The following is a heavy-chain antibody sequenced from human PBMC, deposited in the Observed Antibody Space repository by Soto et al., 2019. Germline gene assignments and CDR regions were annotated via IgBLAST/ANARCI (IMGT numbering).Heavy chain of an antibody. CDR1: GYSFTSYL. V-gene: IGHV5-51*01. D-gene: IGHD2-15*01. CDR2: IYPGDSDT. Sequence: GESMKISCKGSGYSFTSYLIGWVRQLPGKGLEWMGIIYPGDSDTRYSPSFQGQVTISADKSISTAYLQWSSLKASDTAMYYCARRGARIVKTHENGNDPFDIWGQGAMVTGS. J-gene: IGHJ3*02. CDR3: ARRGARIVKTHENGNDPFDI.